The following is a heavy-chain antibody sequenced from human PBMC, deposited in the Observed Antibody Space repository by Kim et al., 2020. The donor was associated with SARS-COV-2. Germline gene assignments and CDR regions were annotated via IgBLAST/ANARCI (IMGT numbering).Heavy chain of an antibody. CDR1: GGSFSGYY. CDR3: ARGLYDFWSGYYTGMVV. D-gene: IGHD3-3*01. V-gene: IGHV4-34*01. CDR2: INHSGST. J-gene: IGHJ6*01. Sequence: SETLSLTCAVYGGSFSGYYWSWIRQPPGKGLEWIGEINHSGSTNYNPSLKSRVTISVDTSKNQFSLKLSSVTAADTAVYYCARGLYDFWSGYYTGMVVWG.